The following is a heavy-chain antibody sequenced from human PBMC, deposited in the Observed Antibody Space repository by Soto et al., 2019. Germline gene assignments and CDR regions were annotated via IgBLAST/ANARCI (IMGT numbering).Heavy chain of an antibody. J-gene: IGHJ4*02. V-gene: IGHV3-48*03. CDR3: ERGGQLADFDY. D-gene: IGHD6-6*01. CDR2: ISSSGSTI. CDR1: GFTFSSYE. Sequence: GGSLRLSCAASGFTFSSYEMNWVRQAPGKGLEWGSYISSSGSTIYYADSVKGRFTISRDNAKNSLYLQMNSLRAEDTAVYYCERGGQLADFDYWGQGTLVTVSS.